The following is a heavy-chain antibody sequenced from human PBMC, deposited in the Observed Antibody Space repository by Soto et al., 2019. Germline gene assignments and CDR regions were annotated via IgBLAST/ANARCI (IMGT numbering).Heavy chain of an antibody. CDR2: ISAYNGNT. V-gene: IGHV1-18*01. CDR1: GYTFTSYG. Sequence: GASVKVSFKASGYTFTSYGISWVRQAPGQGLEWMGWISAYNGNTNYAQKLQGRVTMTTDTSTSTAYMELRSLRSDDTAVYYCARDLGDLRYFDWLLPPYYYYGMDVWGQGTTVTSP. D-gene: IGHD3-9*01. CDR3: ARDLGDLRYFDWLLPPYYYYGMDV. J-gene: IGHJ6*02.